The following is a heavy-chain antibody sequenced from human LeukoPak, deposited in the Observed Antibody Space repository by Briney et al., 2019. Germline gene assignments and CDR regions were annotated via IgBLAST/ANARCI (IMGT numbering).Heavy chain of an antibody. D-gene: IGHD3-22*01. V-gene: IGHV3-23*01. CDR2: ISGSGGST. CDR3: AKSYFYDSSGSYYFDY. Sequence: GGSLRLSCAASGFTFSSSAMIWVRQAPGKGLEWVSGISGSGGSTYYADSVKGRFTISRDNSKNTLYLQLNGLRADDTAVYYCAKSYFYDSSGSYYFDYWGQGTLVTVSS. CDR1: GFTFSSSA. J-gene: IGHJ4*02.